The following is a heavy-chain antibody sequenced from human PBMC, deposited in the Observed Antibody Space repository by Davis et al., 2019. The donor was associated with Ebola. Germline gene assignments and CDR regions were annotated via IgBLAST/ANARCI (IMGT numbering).Heavy chain of an antibody. CDR2: VSHSQRET. J-gene: IGHJ4*02. V-gene: IGHV3-30*04. Sequence: PGGSLRLSCTASGFTFRNHAMHWVRQAPGKGLEWVAVVSHSQRETFYADSVTGRFTVSRDNAKNSLSLQMNSLRDEDTAVYFCVRYSSSTWFDYWGQGTLVTVSS. D-gene: IGHD6-13*01. CDR3: VRYSSSTWFDY. CDR1: GFTFRNHA.